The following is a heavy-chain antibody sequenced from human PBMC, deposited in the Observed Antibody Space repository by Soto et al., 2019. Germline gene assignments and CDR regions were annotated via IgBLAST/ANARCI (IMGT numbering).Heavy chain of an antibody. V-gene: IGHV1-46*04. J-gene: IGHJ5*02. CDR3: AREDRGYCSMYICYSGDWFDP. CDR1: GYTFTSYY. D-gene: IGHD2-2*03. Sequence: QVQLVQSGAEVKKPGASVKVSCKASGYTFTSYYMHWVRQAPGQGLEWMGIINSSGGSPSYAQKLQGIVTMTRDKSTSTVYMELSSVRSEDTAVYSCAREDRGYCSMYICYSGDWFDPWGQGTLVTVSA. CDR2: INSSGGSP.